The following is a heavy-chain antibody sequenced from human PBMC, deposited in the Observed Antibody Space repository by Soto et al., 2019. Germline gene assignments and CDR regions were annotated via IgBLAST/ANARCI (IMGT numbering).Heavy chain of an antibody. J-gene: IGHJ5*02. V-gene: IGHV3-23*01. D-gene: IGHD2-15*01. CDR3: AKDRPMGGVYCSGASCS. Sequence: EVQLLESGGGLVQPGGSLRLSCAASGFTFSSYAMSWDRQAPGKGLEWVSAISGSGGSTYYADSVKGRFTISRDNSKNTLYLHMNSLRAEDTAVYYRAKDRPMGGVYCSGASCSWGQGTLVTVSS. CDR2: ISGSGGST. CDR1: GFTFSSYA.